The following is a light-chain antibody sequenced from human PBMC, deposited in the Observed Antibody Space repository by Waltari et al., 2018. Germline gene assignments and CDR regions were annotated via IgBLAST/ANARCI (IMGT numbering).Light chain of an antibody. J-gene: IGLJ1*01. CDR2: EAN. V-gene: IGLV2-23*01. CDR1: GSVIRTDNL. Sequence: SALTHPAPGSGAPGQSITTPCPGPGSVIRTDNLASWYQQHPGKAPKLIIYEANKRPSGVSSRFSGSKSGNTASLTISGPQAEDEANYYCYAYAGTRGVFGTGTKVTVL. CDR3: YAYAGTRGV.